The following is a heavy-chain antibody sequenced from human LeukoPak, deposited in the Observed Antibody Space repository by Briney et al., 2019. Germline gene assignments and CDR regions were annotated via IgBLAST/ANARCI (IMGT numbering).Heavy chain of an antibody. V-gene: IGHV4-59*01. CDR1: GGSISSYY. J-gene: IGHJ4*02. D-gene: IGHD2-8*02. Sequence: SETLSLTCTVSGGSISSYYWSWIRQPPGKGLEWIGYIYYSGSTNYNPSLKSRVTISVDTSKNQFSLKLSSVTAADTAVYYCARAVAYGIDTGYFDYWGQGTLVTVSS. CDR3: ARAVAYGIDTGYFDY. CDR2: IYYSGST.